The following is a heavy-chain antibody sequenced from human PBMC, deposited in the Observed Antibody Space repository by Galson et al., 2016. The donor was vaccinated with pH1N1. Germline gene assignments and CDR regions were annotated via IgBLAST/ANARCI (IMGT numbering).Heavy chain of an antibody. CDR2: ISRSGSTI. V-gene: IGHV3-48*03. CDR1: GFAFSSYE. J-gene: IGHJ4*02. CDR3: ARPAEQQWLVRLPFGY. Sequence: LRLSCAASGFAFSSYEMNWVRQAPGKGLEWVSHISRSGSTIHYADSVKGRFTVSRDNAKNSLYLQMNSLRAEDTAIYYCARPAEQQWLVRLPFGYWGQGILVTCSS. D-gene: IGHD6-19*01.